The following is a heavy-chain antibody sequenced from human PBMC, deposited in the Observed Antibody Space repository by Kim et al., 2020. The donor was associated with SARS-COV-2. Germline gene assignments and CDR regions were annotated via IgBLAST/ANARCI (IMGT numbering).Heavy chain of an antibody. Sequence: QKFQGWVTMTRDTSISTAYMELSRLRSDDTAVYYCARDGGYYDSSLGFDYWGQGTLVTVSS. J-gene: IGHJ4*02. CDR3: ARDGGYYDSSLGFDY. V-gene: IGHV1-2*04. D-gene: IGHD3-22*01.